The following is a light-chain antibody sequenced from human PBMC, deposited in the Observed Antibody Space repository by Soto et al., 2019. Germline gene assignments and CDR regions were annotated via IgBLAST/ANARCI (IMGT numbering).Light chain of an antibody. V-gene: IGKV1-5*03. Sequence: DIQMPQSPSTLSASVGDRVTITCRASQCISSWLAWYQQKPGKAPKLLIYLASSLESGVPSRFSGSGSGTEFTLTISSLQPDDFATYYCQQYDSYSRTFGQGTKLEI. J-gene: IGKJ2*01. CDR1: QCISSW. CDR2: LAS. CDR3: QQYDSYSRT.